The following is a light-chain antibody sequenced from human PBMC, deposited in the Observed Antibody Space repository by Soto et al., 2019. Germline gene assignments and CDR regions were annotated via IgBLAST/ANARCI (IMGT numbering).Light chain of an antibody. CDR1: SSDVGGYNY. CDR3: SSYTSSSTPYV. J-gene: IGLJ1*01. Sequence: QSVLTQPACVSGSPGQSITISCTGTSSDVGGYNYVSCYQQHPGKAPKLMIYDVSNRPSGVSNRFSGYKSGNTASLTISGLQAEDEADYYCSSYTSSSTPYVFGTGTKATVL. V-gene: IGLV2-14*01. CDR2: DVS.